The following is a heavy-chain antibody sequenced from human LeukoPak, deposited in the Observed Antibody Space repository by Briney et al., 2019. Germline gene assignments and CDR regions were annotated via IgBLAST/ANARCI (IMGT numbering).Heavy chain of an antibody. Sequence: SQTLSLTCAIFGDSVSSTSVAWNWLRQSPSRGLEWLGRTYCRSKWGNDYAFSVKSRITINSDTAKNQFSLQLNSVTPEDTAVYYCARSGGGNMPFDYWGQGNLVTVSS. V-gene: IGHV6-1*01. CDR1: GDSVSSTSVA. CDR2: TYCRSKWGN. D-gene: IGHD4-23*01. CDR3: ARSGGGNMPFDY. J-gene: IGHJ4*02.